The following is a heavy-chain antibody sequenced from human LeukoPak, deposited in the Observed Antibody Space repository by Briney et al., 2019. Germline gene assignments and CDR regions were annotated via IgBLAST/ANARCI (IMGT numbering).Heavy chain of an antibody. CDR3: ATLGWYYYYMDV. CDR1: GGSISSSSYY. J-gene: IGHJ6*03. V-gene: IGHV4-39*01. CDR2: IYYSGST. D-gene: IGHD3-16*01. Sequence: PSETLSLTCTVSGGSISSSSYYWGWIRQPPGKGLEWIGSIYYSGSTYYNPYLKSRVTISVDTSKNQFTLKLSSVTAADTAVYYCATLGWYYYYMDVWGKGTTVTVSS.